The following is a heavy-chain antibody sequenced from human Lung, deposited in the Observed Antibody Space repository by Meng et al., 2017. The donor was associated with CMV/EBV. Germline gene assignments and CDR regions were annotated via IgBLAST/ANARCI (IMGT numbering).Heavy chain of an antibody. V-gene: IGHV3-48*03. Sequence: SCAASGFTFSSYEMNWVRQAPGKGLEWVSYISSSGSTIYYADSVKGRFTISRDNAKNSLYLQMNSLRAEDTAVYYCASLKDIVVVTAAKGSKYYYYGMDVWGQGTTVTVSS. CDR3: ASLKDIVVVTAAKGSKYYYYGMDV. D-gene: IGHD2-2*01. CDR2: ISSSGSTI. J-gene: IGHJ6*02. CDR1: GFTFSSYE.